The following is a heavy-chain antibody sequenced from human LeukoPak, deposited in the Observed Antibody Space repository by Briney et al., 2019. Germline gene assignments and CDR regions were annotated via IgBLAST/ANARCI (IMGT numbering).Heavy chain of an antibody. CDR1: GGSVSSGTYY. CDR3: ARVLAYCPGGSCYSRWFDP. CDR2: IYYSGST. D-gene: IGHD2-15*01. Sequence: PSETLSLTCTVSGGSVSSGTYYWSWIRQPPGKGLEWMGYIYYSGSTNYNPSLKSRVTISVATSKNQFSLELSSVTSADTAVYSCARVLAYCPGGSCYSRWFDPWGQGTLVTVSS. V-gene: IGHV4-61*01. J-gene: IGHJ5*02.